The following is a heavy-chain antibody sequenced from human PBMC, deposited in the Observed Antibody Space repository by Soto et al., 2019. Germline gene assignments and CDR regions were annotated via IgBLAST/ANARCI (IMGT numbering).Heavy chain of an antibody. CDR1: GYSFTSYW. J-gene: IGHJ6*02. Sequence: GESLKLSCKGSGYSFTSYWIGWVRQMPGKGLEWMGIIYPGDSDTRYSPSFQGQVTISADKSISTAYLQWSSLKASGTAMYYCERMKWRFEELLDSSGMDVWGQGTTVTVSS. V-gene: IGHV5-51*01. CDR3: ERMKWRFEELLDSSGMDV. CDR2: IYPGDSDT. D-gene: IGHD1-26*01.